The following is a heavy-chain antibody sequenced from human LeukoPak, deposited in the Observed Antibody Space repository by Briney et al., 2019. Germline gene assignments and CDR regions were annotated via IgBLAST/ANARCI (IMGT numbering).Heavy chain of an antibody. CDR1: GFTFSSYA. J-gene: IGHJ3*02. D-gene: IGHD6-19*01. CDR2: ISDSGGST. CDR3: AKVLAVAGTLDTFDI. V-gene: IGHV3-23*01. Sequence: PGGSLRLSCAASGFTFSSYAMSWVRQAPGKGLEWVSEISDSGGSTYYADSVKGRFTISRDNSKNTLYLQMNSLRAEDTAVYYCAKVLAVAGTLDTFDIWGQGTMVTVSS.